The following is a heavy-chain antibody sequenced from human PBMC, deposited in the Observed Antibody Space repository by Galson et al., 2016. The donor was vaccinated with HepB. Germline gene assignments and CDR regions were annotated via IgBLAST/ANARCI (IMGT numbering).Heavy chain of an antibody. Sequence: SLRLSCAASGFTFRSYGMNWVRQAPGKGLEWVSYISNTANTIYYADSVKGRFPISRDNAQGSLSLQMNSLRAEDTAVYYCTRGRGNGNYFEYWGQGTQVTVSS. CDR2: ISNTANTI. CDR1: GFTFRSYG. CDR3: TRGRGNGNYFEY. V-gene: IGHV3-48*01. D-gene: IGHD4-23*01. J-gene: IGHJ4*02.